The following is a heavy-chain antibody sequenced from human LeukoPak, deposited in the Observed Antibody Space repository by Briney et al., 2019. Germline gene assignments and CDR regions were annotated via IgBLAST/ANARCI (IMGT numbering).Heavy chain of an antibody. Sequence: GRSLRLSCSASGFTFSRYAMHWVRQAPGKGLEYVSAISSNGGSTYHADSVKGRFTISRDNSKNTLYLQMSSLRTEDTAVYYCVKDGSGSYYTYYFDYWGQGTLVTVSS. CDR2: ISSNGGST. CDR1: GFTFSRYA. J-gene: IGHJ4*02. V-gene: IGHV3-64D*06. D-gene: IGHD3-10*01. CDR3: VKDGSGSYYTYYFDY.